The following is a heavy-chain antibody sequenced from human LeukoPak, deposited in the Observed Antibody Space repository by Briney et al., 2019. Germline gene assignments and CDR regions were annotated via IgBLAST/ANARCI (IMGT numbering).Heavy chain of an antibody. CDR2: INSDGSST. CDR3: ARSGLNRFDY. V-gene: IGHV3-74*01. J-gene: IGHJ4*02. D-gene: IGHD2-15*01. Sequence: GGSLRLSCAASGFTFSSYWMHWVRQAPGKGLVWVSRINSDGSSTSYADSVKGRFSISRDNSKNTLYLQMNSLRAEDTAAYYCARSGLNRFDYWGQGTLVTVSS. CDR1: GFTFSSYW.